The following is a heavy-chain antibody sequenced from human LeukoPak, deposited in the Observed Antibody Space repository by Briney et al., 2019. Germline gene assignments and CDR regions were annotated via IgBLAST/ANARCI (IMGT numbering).Heavy chain of an antibody. CDR2: IYSGGST. Sequence: GGSLRLSCAASGFTVSSNHMSWVRQAPGKGLEWVSVIYSGGSTYYADSVKGRFTISRDNSKNTLYLQMNSLRAEDTAVYYCARDPYYGSGKYYHGMDLWGRGTTVTVSS. CDR3: ARDPYYGSGKYYHGMDL. J-gene: IGHJ6*02. D-gene: IGHD3-10*01. CDR1: GFTVSSNH. V-gene: IGHV3-66*01.